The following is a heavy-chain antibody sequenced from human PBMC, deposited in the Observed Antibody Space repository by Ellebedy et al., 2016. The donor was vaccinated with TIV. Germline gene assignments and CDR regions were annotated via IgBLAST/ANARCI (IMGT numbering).Heavy chain of an antibody. Sequence: GESLKISCAASGFSVSSNYVSWVRQAPGKGLAWVSYIYTGDSTYHADSVKGRFTISRDNSKNTVSLQMNSLRVEDTAVYYCARVRSSAFEIWGQGTMVTVSS. CDR3: ARVRSSAFEI. CDR2: IYTGDST. CDR1: GFSVSSNY. V-gene: IGHV3-53*01. J-gene: IGHJ3*02.